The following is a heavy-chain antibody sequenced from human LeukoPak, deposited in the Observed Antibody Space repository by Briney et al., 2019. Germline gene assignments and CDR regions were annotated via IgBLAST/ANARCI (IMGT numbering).Heavy chain of an antibody. D-gene: IGHD3-10*02. CDR3: ARGWSGSWYYFDY. CDR2: ISYDGSNK. Sequence: PGGSLRLSCAASGFTFSSYAMHWVRQAPGKGLEWVAVISYDGSNKYYADSVKGRFTISRDNSKNTLYLQMNSLRAEDTAVYYCARGWSGSWYYFDYWGQGTLVTVSS. CDR1: GFTFSSYA. V-gene: IGHV3-30-3*01. J-gene: IGHJ4*02.